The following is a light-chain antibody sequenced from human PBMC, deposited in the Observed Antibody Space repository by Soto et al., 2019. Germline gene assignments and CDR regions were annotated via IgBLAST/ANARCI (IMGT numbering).Light chain of an antibody. V-gene: IGLV4-69*01. CDR1: SWHSSYA. CDR2: LNSDGSH. Sequence: QLVLTQSPSASASLGASVKLTCTLSSWHSSYAMAWHQQQPEKGPRYLMKLNSDGSHSKGDGIPDRFSGSSSGAERYLTISGLQSEDEADYYCQTWGTGSVVFGGGTKLTVL. CDR3: QTWGTGSVV. J-gene: IGLJ2*01.